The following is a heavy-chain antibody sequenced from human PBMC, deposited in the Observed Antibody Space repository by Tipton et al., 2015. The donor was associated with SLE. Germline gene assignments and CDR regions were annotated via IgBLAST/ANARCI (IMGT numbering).Heavy chain of an antibody. V-gene: IGHV3-9*01. J-gene: IGHJ4*02. D-gene: IGHD3-22*01. CDR1: GFTFDDYA. CDR2: ISWNSGSI. CDR3: AKVDYGSSGYPFDY. Sequence: SLRLSCAASGFTFDDYAMHWVRQAPGKGLEWVSGISWNSGSIGYADSVKGRFTISRDNAKNSLYLQMNSLRAEDTAVYYCAKVDYGSSGYPFDYWGQGTLVTVSS.